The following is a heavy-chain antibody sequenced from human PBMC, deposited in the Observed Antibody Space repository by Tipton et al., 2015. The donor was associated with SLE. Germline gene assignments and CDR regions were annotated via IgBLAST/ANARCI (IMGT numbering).Heavy chain of an antibody. D-gene: IGHD5-18*01. CDR2: INNSGST. Sequence: TLSLTCAVYGGSFSGYYWSWIRQPPGKGLEWIGEINNSGSTNYNPSLKSRVTISVDTSKNQFSLKLSSVTAADTAVYYCARVPDTAMVPDYWGQGTLVTVSS. J-gene: IGHJ4*02. V-gene: IGHV4-34*01. CDR1: GGSFSGYY. CDR3: ARVPDTAMVPDY.